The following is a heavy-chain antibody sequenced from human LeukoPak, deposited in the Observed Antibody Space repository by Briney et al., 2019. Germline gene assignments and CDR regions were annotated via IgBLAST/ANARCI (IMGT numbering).Heavy chain of an antibody. Sequence: SETLSLTCTVSGDSISNGGYHWTWIRQHPGKGLEWIGYIHYSGNTDSALSLRSRLTISIDTSKNQFSLRLDSVTVADTAVYYCARDFTKTASPDAFDVWGHGTLVAVSS. J-gene: IGHJ3*01. CDR3: ARDFTKTASPDAFDV. CDR1: GDSISNGGYH. D-gene: IGHD2-21*02. V-gene: IGHV4-31*03. CDR2: IHYSGNT.